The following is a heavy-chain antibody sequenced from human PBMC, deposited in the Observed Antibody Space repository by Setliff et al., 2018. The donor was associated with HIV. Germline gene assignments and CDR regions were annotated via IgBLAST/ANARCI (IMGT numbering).Heavy chain of an antibody. J-gene: IGHJ6*03. Sequence: PSETLSLTCTVSGGSISSGGYYWSWIRQHPGKGLEWIGYIYYSGNTYYNPSLKSRVTISVDTSKNQFSLKLSSVTAADTAVYYCARGESSSWVYDYYMDVWGKGTTVTVSS. CDR2: IYYSGNT. V-gene: IGHV4-31*03. D-gene: IGHD6-13*01. CDR3: ARGESSSWVYDYYMDV. CDR1: GGSISSGGYY.